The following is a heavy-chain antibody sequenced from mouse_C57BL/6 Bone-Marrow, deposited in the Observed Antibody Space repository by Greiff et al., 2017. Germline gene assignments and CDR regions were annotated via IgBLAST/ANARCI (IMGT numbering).Heavy chain of an antibody. CDR3: TSLPVV. V-gene: IGHV6-3*01. CDR1: GFTFSNYW. CDR2: IRLKSDNYAT. Sequence: EVKVEESGGGLVQPGGSMKLSCVASGFTFSNYWMNWVRQSPEKGLEWVAQIRLKSDNYATHSAESVKGRFTISRYDSKSSVYLQMNNLRAEDTGIYYCTSLPVVWGTGTTVTVSS. D-gene: IGHD6-1*01. J-gene: IGHJ1*03.